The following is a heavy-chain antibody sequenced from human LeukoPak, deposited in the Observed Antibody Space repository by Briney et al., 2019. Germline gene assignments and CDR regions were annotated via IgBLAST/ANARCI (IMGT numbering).Heavy chain of an antibody. CDR2: ISSSGSTI. CDR1: GFTFSSYE. CDR3: ARDIISPGFGELSHDY. D-gene: IGHD3-10*01. J-gene: IGHJ4*02. Sequence: GGSLRLSCAASGFTFSSYEMNWVRQAPGKGLEWVSYISSSGSTIYYADSVKGRFTISRDNAKNSLYLQMNSLRAEDTAVYYCARDIISPGFGELSHDYWGQGTLVTVSS. V-gene: IGHV3-48*03.